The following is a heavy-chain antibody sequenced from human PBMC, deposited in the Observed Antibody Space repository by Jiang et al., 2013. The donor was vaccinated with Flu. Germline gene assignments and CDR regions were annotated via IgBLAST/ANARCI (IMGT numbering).Heavy chain of an antibody. V-gene: IGHV1-46*01. Sequence: STRYAQRFQGRITVTRDTSTSTVYMELSLLRSEDTAVYFCARDRPHNWFDPWGQGTPVTVSS. J-gene: IGHJ5*02. CDR2: ST. CDR3: ARDRPHNWFDP.